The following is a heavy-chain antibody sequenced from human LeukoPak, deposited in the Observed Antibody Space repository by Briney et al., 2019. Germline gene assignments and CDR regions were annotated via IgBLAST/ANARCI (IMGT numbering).Heavy chain of an antibody. Sequence: PSETLSLTCTVSGGSLSSYSWSWIRQPPGKGLKWIGYISYSGSTNYNPSLKSRVTISVDTSKTQFSLKLSSVTAADTAVYYCARVLTTVTTEHYFDYWGQGTLVTVSS. D-gene: IGHD4-17*01. V-gene: IGHV4-59*01. CDR1: GGSLSSYS. J-gene: IGHJ4*02. CDR2: ISYSGST. CDR3: ARVLTTVTTEHYFDY.